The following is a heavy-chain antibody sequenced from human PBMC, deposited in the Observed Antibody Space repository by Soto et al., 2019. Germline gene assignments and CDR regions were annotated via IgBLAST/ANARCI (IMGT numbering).Heavy chain of an antibody. CDR3: SEKFTYDRNWQKGWYDP. CDR1: GFSLTTHGVS. Sequence: QITLKESGPTLVKPTKTLTLTCTFSGFSLTTHGVSVGWIRQPPGRPLECLAFIYWYDDKYYSQSLKNTLTITKDSSKDQVILTMTNMDPVDTATYHCSEKFTYDRNWQKGWYDPWGEGTLVTVSS. D-gene: IGHD1-1*01. CDR2: IYWYDDK. V-gene: IGHV2-5*01. J-gene: IGHJ5*02.